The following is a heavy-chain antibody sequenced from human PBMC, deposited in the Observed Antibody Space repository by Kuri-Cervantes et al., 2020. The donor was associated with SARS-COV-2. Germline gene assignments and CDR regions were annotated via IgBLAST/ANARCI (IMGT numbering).Heavy chain of an antibody. Sequence: ASVKVSCKASGYTFTGYYVHWVRQAPGQGLEWVGWINPNSGGTNYAQKFQGRVTMTRDTSISTAYMELSRLRSDDTAVYYCASRSSQNYYYYYMDVWGKGTAVTVSS. J-gene: IGHJ6*03. CDR2: INPNSGGT. CDR1: GYTFTGYY. V-gene: IGHV1-2*02. D-gene: IGHD2-2*01. CDR3: ASRSSQNYYYYYMDV.